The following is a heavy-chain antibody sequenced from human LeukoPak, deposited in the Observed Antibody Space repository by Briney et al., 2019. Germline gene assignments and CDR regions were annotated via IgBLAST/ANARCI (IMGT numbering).Heavy chain of an antibody. Sequence: GGSLRLSCAASGFTFSSYWMSWVRQAPGKGLEWVANIKQDGSEKHYVDSVKGRFTISRDNAKNSLYLQMNRLRAEDTAVYFCAGEGRPNAFDIWGQGTMVTVSS. J-gene: IGHJ3*02. V-gene: IGHV3-7*01. CDR3: AGEGRPNAFDI. CDR2: IKQDGSEK. CDR1: GFTFSSYW.